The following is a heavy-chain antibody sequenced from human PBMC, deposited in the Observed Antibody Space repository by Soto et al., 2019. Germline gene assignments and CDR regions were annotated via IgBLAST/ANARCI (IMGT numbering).Heavy chain of an antibody. CDR2: ISWNSGSI. J-gene: IGHJ5*02. D-gene: IGHD4-17*01. CDR1: GFTFDDYA. CDR3: AKASYGEGGFYWFDP. Sequence: EVQLVESGGGLVQPGRSLRLSCAASGFTFDDYAMHWVRQAPGKGLEWVSGISWNSGSIGYADSVKGRFTISRDNAKNSLYLQMNSLRAEDTALYYCAKASYGEGGFYWFDPWGQGTLVTVSS. V-gene: IGHV3-9*01.